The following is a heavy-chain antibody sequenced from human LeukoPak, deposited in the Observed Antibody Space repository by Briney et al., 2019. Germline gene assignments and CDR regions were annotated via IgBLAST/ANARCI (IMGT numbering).Heavy chain of an antibody. V-gene: IGHV4-59*01. CDR1: GGSISSYY. J-gene: IGHJ4*02. D-gene: IGHD3-22*01. CDR3: ARDHYYDSSGYTFGY. CDR2: IYSSGST. Sequence: KSSETLSLTCTVSGGSISSYYWNWIRQPPGKGLEWIGYIYSSGSTNYNPSLKGRVTISVDTSKNQFSLKLSTVTAADTAVYYCARDHYYDSSGYTFGYWGQGTLVTVSS.